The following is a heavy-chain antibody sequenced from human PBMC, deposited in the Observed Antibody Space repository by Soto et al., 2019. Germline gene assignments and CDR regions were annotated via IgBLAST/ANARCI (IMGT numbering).Heavy chain of an antibody. V-gene: IGHV3-66*01. D-gene: IGHD2-2*01. CDR1: GFTVSSNY. Sequence: PGGSLRLSCAASGFTVSSNYMSWVRQAPGKGLEWVSVIYSGGSTYYADSVKGRFTISRDNAKNTLYLQMNSLRAEDTAVYYCARDRGVCSSTSCYSARDAFDIWGQGTMVTVSS. CDR3: ARDRGVCSSTSCYSARDAFDI. J-gene: IGHJ3*02. CDR2: IYSGGST.